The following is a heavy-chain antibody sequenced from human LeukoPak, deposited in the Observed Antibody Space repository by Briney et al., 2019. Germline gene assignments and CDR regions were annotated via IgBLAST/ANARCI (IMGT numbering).Heavy chain of an antibody. CDR3: ARAPAAEMATIGN. D-gene: IGHD5-24*01. V-gene: IGHV1-69*05. Sequence: SVKVSCKASGGTFSSYAISWVRQAPGRGLEWMGGIIPIFGTANYAQKFQGRVTITTDESTSTAYMELSSLRSEDTAVYYCARAPAAEMATIGNWGQGTMVTVSS. J-gene: IGHJ3*01. CDR2: IIPIFGTA. CDR1: GGTFSSYA.